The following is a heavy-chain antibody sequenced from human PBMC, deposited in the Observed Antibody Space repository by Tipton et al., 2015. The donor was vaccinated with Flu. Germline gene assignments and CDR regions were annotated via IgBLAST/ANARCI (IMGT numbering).Heavy chain of an antibody. J-gene: IGHJ6*02. CDR1: GDSIISNR. CDR2: ISYSGTT. Sequence: LRLSCTVSGDSIISNRWTWIRQPPGRGLEWIGSISYSGTTNYNPSLKSRVIISVDTSENQFSLKLSSVTAADAALYYCARPSLSVSTFYDYAVDVWSHGTTVTVSS. D-gene: IGHD3-16*02. CDR3: ARPSLSVSTFYDYAVDV. V-gene: IGHV4-59*01.